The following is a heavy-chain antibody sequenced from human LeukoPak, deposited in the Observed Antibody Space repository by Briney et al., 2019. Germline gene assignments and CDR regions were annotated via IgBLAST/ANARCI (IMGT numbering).Heavy chain of an antibody. D-gene: IGHD4-17*01. CDR1: GGLISTYY. Sequence: SETLSLTCTVSGGLISTYYWSWIRQSPGEGLEWIGYVYYTGTINYTPSLTSRVTITVDTSKNQFSLKLTSVTAADTAVYYCARDPGTVTPDYWGQGTLVTVSS. CDR2: VYYTGTI. J-gene: IGHJ4*02. V-gene: IGHV4-59*01. CDR3: ARDPGTVTPDY.